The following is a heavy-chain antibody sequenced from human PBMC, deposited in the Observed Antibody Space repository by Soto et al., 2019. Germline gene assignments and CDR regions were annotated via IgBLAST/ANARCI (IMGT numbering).Heavy chain of an antibody. V-gene: IGHV4-30-4*01. CDR1: GGSISSGDYY. D-gene: IGHD3-9*01. CDR3: ARVRRYFDWSNWFDP. Sequence: QVQLQESGPGLVKPSQTLSLTCTVSGGSISSGDYYWSWIRQPPGKGLEWIGYIYYSGSTYYNPSLKSRVTIXXDXSXXQFSLKLSSVTAADTAVYYCARVRRYFDWSNWFDPWGQGTLVTVSS. J-gene: IGHJ5*02. CDR2: IYYSGST.